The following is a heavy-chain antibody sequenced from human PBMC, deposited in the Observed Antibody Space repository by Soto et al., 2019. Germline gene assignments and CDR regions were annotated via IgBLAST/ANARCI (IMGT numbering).Heavy chain of an antibody. CDR3: VKKIMGYAANSDAMDV. V-gene: IGHV3-48*03. Sequence: GGSLRLSCAASGFTFSSYEMNWVRQAPGKGLEWVSYISSSGSTIYYADSVKGRFTISRDNAKNSLYLQMDSLRPEDTAVYYCVKKIMGYAANSDAMDVWGQGTTVTVSS. CDR2: ISSSGSTI. D-gene: IGHD2-8*01. J-gene: IGHJ6*02. CDR1: GFTFSSYE.